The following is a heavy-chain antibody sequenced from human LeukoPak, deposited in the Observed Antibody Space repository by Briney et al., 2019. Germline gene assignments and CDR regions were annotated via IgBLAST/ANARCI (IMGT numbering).Heavy chain of an antibody. D-gene: IGHD4-17*01. CDR1: GGPISSYY. V-gene: IGHV4-59*01. CDR3: AREDSTVTTRGYFDY. Sequence: SETLSLTCTVSGGPISSYYWSWTRQPPGKGLEWIGYIYYSGSTNYNPSLKSRVTISVDTSKNQFSLKLSSVTAADTAVYYCAREDSTVTTRGYFDYWGQGTLVTVSS. CDR2: IYYSGST. J-gene: IGHJ4*02.